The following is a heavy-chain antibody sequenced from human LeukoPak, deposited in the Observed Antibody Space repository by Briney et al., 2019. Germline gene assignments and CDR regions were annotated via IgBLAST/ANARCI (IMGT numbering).Heavy chain of an antibody. V-gene: IGHV3-74*01. CDR3: ARARSYGSL. Sequence: GGSLRLSCAASGITLSSYWMHWVRQVPGKGLVWVSLINIDGSRINYADSVQGRFTISRDNAKNTLYLQMNSLRAEDTAVYYCARARSYGSLWGQGTLVTVSS. J-gene: IGHJ4*02. D-gene: IGHD5-18*01. CDR1: GITLSSYW. CDR2: INIDGSRI.